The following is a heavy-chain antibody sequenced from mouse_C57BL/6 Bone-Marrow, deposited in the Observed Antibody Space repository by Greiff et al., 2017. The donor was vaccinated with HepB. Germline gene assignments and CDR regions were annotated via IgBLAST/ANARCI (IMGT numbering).Heavy chain of an antibody. D-gene: IGHD2-4*01. V-gene: IGHV5-4*01. CDR3: ARDLDYDGGY. Sequence: EVQLVESGGGLVKPGGSLKLSCAASGFTFSSYAMSWVRQTPEKRLEWVATISDGGSYTYYPDNVKGRFTISRDNAKNNLYLQMSHLKSEDTAMYYCARDLDYDGGYGGQGTTLTVSS. CDR2: ISDGGSYT. J-gene: IGHJ2*01. CDR1: GFTFSSYA.